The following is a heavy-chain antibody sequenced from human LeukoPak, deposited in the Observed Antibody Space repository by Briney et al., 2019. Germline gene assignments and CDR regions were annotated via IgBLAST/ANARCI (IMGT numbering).Heavy chain of an antibody. J-gene: IGHJ6*04. CDR2: ISCDGSNK. Sequence: GGSLRLSCAASGFTFSSYAMHWVRQAPGKGLEWVAVISCDGSNKYYADSVKGRFAISRDNSKNTLYLQMNSLRAEDTAVYYCARTYSSVWYSDYGMDVWGKGTTVTVSS. CDR1: GFTFSSYA. D-gene: IGHD6-19*01. CDR3: ARTYSSVWYSDYGMDV. V-gene: IGHV3-30*09.